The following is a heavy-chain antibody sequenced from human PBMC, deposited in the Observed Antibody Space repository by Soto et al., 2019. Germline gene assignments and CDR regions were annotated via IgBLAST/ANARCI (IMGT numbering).Heavy chain of an antibody. D-gene: IGHD2-2*01. V-gene: IGHV4-4*02. CDR1: GGSISSSNW. CDR3: ARSSPLPAAITPWFDP. J-gene: IGHJ5*02. Sequence: ETLSLTCAVSGGSISSSNWWSWVRQPPGKGLEWIGEIYHSGSTNYNPSLKSRVTISVDKSKNQFSLKLSSVTAADTAVYYCARSSPLPAAITPWFDPWGQGTLVTVSS. CDR2: IYHSGST.